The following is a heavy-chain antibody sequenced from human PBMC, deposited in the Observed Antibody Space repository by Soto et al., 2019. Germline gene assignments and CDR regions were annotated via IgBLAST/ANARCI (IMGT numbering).Heavy chain of an antibody. V-gene: IGHV4-59*01. Sequence: NPSETLSLTCTVSGGSISSYYWSWIRQPPGKGLEWIGYIYYSGSTNYNPSLKSRVTISVDTSKNQFSLKLSSVTAADTAVYYCARQAALWFGEKGGWFDPWGQGTLVTVSS. CDR3: ARQAALWFGEKGGWFDP. J-gene: IGHJ5*02. CDR1: GGSISSYY. CDR2: IYYSGST. D-gene: IGHD3-10*01.